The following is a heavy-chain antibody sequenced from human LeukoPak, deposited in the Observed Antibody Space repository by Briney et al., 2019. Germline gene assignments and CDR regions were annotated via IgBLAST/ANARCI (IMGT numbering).Heavy chain of an antibody. CDR1: GGSISSISYY. CDR3: ARLYGNFQNYYDY. Sequence: SETLSLTCTVSGGSISSISYYWGWIRQPPGKGLEWIGHIYYSGSTFYNPSLKSRVTISVDTPKNQFSLKLRSVTAADTAMFYCARLYGNFQNYYDYWGQGTLVAVSS. J-gene: IGHJ4*02. V-gene: IGHV4-39*07. D-gene: IGHD1-7*01. CDR2: IYYSGST.